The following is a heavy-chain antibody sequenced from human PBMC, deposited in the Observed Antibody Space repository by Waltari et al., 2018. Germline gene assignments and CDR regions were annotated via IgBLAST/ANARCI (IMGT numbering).Heavy chain of an antibody. V-gene: IGHV4-4*02. CDR3: AGDRAIGLFFDY. CDR2: VHHSGKT. J-gene: IGHJ4*02. CDR1: GDSIRGNYW. Sequence: QVQLQESGQGLVKPSGTLSLTCAVSGDSIRGNYWWSWVRQSPEKGLEWIVQVHHSGKTHYNPSLQSRVAISVDKPKNQFSLNLNSVTAADTAIYYCAGDRAIGLFFDYWGRGTLVTVSS. D-gene: IGHD2-2*01.